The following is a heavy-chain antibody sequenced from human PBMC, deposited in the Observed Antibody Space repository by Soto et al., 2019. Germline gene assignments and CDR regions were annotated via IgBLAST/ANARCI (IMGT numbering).Heavy chain of an antibody. J-gene: IGHJ4*02. D-gene: IGHD3-16*01. CDR3: ASGVVLRELHY. Sequence: SETLSLTCTVSGGSISSGGYYWSWIRQHTGKGLEWIGYIYYSGSTYYNPSLKSRVTISVDTSKNQFSLKLSSVTAAETAVYYCASGVVLRELHYWGQGTLVTVSS. V-gene: IGHV4-31*03. CDR1: GGSISSGGYY. CDR2: IYYSGST.